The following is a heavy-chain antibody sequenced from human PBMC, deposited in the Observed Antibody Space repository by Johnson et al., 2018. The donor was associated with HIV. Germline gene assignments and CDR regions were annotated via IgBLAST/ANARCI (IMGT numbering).Heavy chain of an antibody. J-gene: IGHJ3*02. CDR3: AKDTYDSDAFDI. D-gene: IGHD3-22*01. CDR1: GFTFSSYG. CDR2: IRFDGSNK. V-gene: IGHV3-30*02. Sequence: QVQVVESGGGVVQPGGSLRLSCAASGFTFSSYGIHWVRQAPGKGLEWVAFIRFDGSNKYYADPVKGRFTISRDNSKNTLYLQMNSLRAEDTAVYYCAKDTYDSDAFDIWGQGTMVTVSS.